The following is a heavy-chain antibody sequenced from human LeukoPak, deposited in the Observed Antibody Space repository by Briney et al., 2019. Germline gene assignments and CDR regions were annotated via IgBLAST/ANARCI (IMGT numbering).Heavy chain of an antibody. CDR1: GFTFSSYA. V-gene: IGHV3-30-3*01. CDR2: ISYDGSNE. D-gene: IGHD6-19*01. CDR3: ARDGASGWSYVY. Sequence: GGSLRLSCAASGFTFSSYAMHWVRQAPGKGLEWGAVISYDGSNEYYADSVKGRFTISRDNSKNTLYLQMNSLRAEDTAVYYCARDGASGWSYVYWGQGTLVTVSS. J-gene: IGHJ4*02.